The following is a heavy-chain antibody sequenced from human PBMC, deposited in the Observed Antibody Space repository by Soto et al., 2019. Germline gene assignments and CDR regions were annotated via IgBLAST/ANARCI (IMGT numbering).Heavy chain of an antibody. D-gene: IGHD2-2*01. J-gene: IGHJ4*02. Sequence: QVPLVESGGGVVQPGRSLRLSCAASGFTFSSYGMQWVRQAPGKGLEWVAVIWYDGSNKYYADSVKVRFTISRDNSKNTLDLQMNSLGAEDMAVYYCARVVPALGVDYWGQGTLVTVSS. CDR3: ARVVPALGVDY. V-gene: IGHV3-33*01. CDR2: IWYDGSNK. CDR1: GFTFSSYG.